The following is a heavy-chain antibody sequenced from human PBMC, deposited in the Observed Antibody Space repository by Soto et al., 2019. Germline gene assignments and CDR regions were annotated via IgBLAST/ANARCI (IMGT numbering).Heavy chain of an antibody. CDR2: VYHTGRT. CDR3: ARDFAYFDS. D-gene: IGHD3-3*01. J-gene: IGHJ4*02. V-gene: IGHV4-61*01. CDR1: GGSFKSGSYS. Sequence: PSETLSLTCTVPGGSFKSGSYSWSWIRQPPGKGLEWIGYVYHTGRTSYNPSLKSRVSISTDTSKNQFSLNLDSVTAADTAVYFCARDFAYFDSWGQGTLVTVSS.